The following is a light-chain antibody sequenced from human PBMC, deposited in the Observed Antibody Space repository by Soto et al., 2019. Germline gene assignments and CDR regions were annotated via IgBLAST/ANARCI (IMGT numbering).Light chain of an antibody. CDR3: QQSYSAPYT. CDR1: QSIYSS. V-gene: IGKV1-39*01. J-gene: IGKJ2*01. Sequence: DIQMTQSPSSLSASVGDRVTITCQASQSIYSSLNWYHQKPGKAPKLLIYAASNLQSGVPSRFSGSGSGTDFTLSLSSLQPEDFATYYCQQSYSAPYTFGQGTKLEI. CDR2: AAS.